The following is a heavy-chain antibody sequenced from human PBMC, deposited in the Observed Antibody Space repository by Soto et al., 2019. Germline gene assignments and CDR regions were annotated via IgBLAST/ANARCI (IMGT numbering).Heavy chain of an antibody. CDR1: GGSISSSHF. J-gene: IGHJ4*02. CDR2: ISHSGSV. D-gene: IGHD6-19*01. Sequence: QVLLQESGPGLVQPSGTLSLSCAVSGGSISSSHFWGWVRQPPGKGLEWVGDISHSGSVNSNPSLMSRVTISIDKSKNQFSLKLNSVTAADTAVYYCARSFGWYAIDYWGQGTLVIVSS. V-gene: IGHV4-4*02. CDR3: ARSFGWYAIDY.